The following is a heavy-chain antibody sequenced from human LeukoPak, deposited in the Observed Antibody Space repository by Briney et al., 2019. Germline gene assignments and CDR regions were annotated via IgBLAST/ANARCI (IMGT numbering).Heavy chain of an antibody. V-gene: IGHV1-2*02. D-gene: IGHD6-19*01. CDR3: ARVSVALGTRYMDV. CDR2: VNPKSGRT. CDR1: GYTFIDSY. J-gene: IGHJ6*03. Sequence: ASVKVSCKASGYTFIDSYIHWVRQAPGQGLEWMGWVNPKSGRTNYAQQFQGRVTMISDTSMNTVYMEMSGLRSDDTAVFYCARVSVALGTRYMDVWGNGTTVIVSS.